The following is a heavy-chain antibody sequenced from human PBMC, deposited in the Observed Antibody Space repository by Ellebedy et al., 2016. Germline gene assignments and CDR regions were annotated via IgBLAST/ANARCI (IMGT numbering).Heavy chain of an antibody. V-gene: IGHV4-34*01. CDR1: GGSFSGYY. CDR3: ARSKSGVIDY. Sequence: SETLSLTCAVYGGSFSGYYWTWIRQPPGKGLEWIGEINHSGSTNYNPSLKSRVTISVDTSKNQFSLKLSSVTAADTAVYYCARSKSGVIDYWGQGTLVIVSS. CDR2: INHSGST. D-gene: IGHD3-10*01. J-gene: IGHJ4*02.